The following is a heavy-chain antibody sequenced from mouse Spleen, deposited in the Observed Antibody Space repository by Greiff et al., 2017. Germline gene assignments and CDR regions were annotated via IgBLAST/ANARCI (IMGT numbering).Heavy chain of an antibody. J-gene: IGHJ3*01. V-gene: IGHV1-5*01. CDR2: IYPGNSDT. CDR3: TRSGYDVGWFAY. CDR1: GYTFTSYW. Sequence: VQLQQSGTVLARPGASVKMSCKTSGYTFTSYWMHWVKQRPGQGLEWIGAIYPGNSDTSYNQKFKGKAKLTAVTSASTAYMELSSLTNEDSAVYYFTRSGYDVGWFAYWGQGTLVTVSA. D-gene: IGHD2-2*01.